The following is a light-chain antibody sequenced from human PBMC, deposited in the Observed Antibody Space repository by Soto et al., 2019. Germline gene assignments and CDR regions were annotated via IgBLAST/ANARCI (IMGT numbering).Light chain of an antibody. CDR2: DAS. J-gene: IGKJ5*01. CDR1: QSVSSY. CDR3: QKRSNSPSIP. Sequence: EIVLTQSPATLSLSPGERATLSCRASQSVSSYLAWYQQKPGQAPRLLIYDASNRATGIPARFSGSGSGTDFTLTISSLEPEDFAVYYCQKRSNSPSIPFGQGPRLEIK. V-gene: IGKV3-11*01.